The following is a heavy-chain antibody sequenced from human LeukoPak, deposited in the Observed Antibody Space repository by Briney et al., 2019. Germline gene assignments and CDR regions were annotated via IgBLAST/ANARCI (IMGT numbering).Heavy chain of an antibody. CDR2: INHSGST. D-gene: IGHD3-10*01. Sequence: SETLSLTCAVYGGSFSGYYWSWIRQPPGKGLEWIGEINHSGSTNYNPSLKSRVTISVDTSKNQFSLKLSSVTTADTAVYYCANIVRGVTTRVYWGQGTLVTVSS. CDR1: GGSFSGYY. CDR3: ANIVRGVTTRVY. J-gene: IGHJ4*02. V-gene: IGHV4-34*01.